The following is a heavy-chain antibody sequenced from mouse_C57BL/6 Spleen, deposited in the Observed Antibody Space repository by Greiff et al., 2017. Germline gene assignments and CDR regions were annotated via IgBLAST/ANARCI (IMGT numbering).Heavy chain of an antibody. Sequence: QVHVKQPGAELVKPGASVKLSCKASGYTFTSYWMQWVKQRPGQGLEWIGEIDPSDSYTNYNQKFKGKATLTVDTSSSTAYMQLSSLTSEDSAVYYCARSPYSNYIDYWGQGTTLTVSS. CDR2: IDPSDSYT. CDR3: ARSPYSNYIDY. CDR1: GYTFTSYW. V-gene: IGHV1-50*01. J-gene: IGHJ2*01. D-gene: IGHD2-5*01.